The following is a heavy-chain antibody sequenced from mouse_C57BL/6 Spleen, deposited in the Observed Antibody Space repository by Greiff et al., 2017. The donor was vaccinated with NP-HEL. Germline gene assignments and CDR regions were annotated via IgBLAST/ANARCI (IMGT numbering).Heavy chain of an antibody. CDR2: ISDGGSYT. CDR1: GFTFSSYA. CDR3: ASRLSTYYFDD. D-gene: IGHD3-2*02. V-gene: IGHV5-4*01. Sequence: VQLQESGGGLVKPGGSLKLSCAASGFTFSSYAMSWVRQTPEKRLEWVATISDGGSYTYYPDNVKGRFTIYRDNATNNLYLQMSPLKSEDTATYYCASRLSTYYFDDWGQRTTLPVSS. J-gene: IGHJ2*01.